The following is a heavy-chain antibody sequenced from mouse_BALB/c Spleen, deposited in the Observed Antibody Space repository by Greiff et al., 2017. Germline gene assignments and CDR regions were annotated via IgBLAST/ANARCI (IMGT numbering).Heavy chain of an antibody. CDR2: IWGGGST. CDR3: ARHQALRRPFDY. V-gene: IGHV2-6-5*01. J-gene: IGHJ2*01. CDR1: GFSLTDYG. D-gene: IGHD2-4*01. Sequence: VKLMESGPGLVAPSQSLSITCTASGFSLTDYGVSWIRQTPGKGLEWLGVIWGGGSTYYNSALKARLSIVKDNSKSHVFLKMIRLQTDDTAMYYCARHQALRRPFDYWGQGTTLTVSS.